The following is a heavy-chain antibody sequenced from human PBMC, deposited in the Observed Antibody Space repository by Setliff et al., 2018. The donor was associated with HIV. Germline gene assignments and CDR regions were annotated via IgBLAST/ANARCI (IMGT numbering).Heavy chain of an antibody. Sequence: GESLKISCKGSGYSFTNYWIAWLRQMPGKGLEWMGIIYPGDSDTRYSPSFQGQVTISADKSISTAYLQWSSLKASDTAMYYCTTYSGYTDGPIEKYFDYWGRGTPVTVSS. V-gene: IGHV5-51*01. D-gene: IGHD5-12*01. CDR2: IYPGDSDT. CDR1: GYSFTNYW. J-gene: IGHJ4*02. CDR3: TTYSGYTDGPIEKYFDY.